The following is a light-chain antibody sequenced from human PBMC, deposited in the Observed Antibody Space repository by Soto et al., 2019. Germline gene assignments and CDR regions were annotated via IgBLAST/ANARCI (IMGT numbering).Light chain of an antibody. Sequence: QSALTQPASVSGSPGQSITLSCTGTSSDIGGYDYVSWYQRHPGKAPKLIIYDVNNRPSGVSNRFSGSKSGNTASLTISGLQAEDEADYYCFSYASGSSHVVFGGGTKLTVL. CDR2: DVN. V-gene: IGLV2-14*01. J-gene: IGLJ2*01. CDR3: FSYASGSSHVV. CDR1: SSDIGGYDY.